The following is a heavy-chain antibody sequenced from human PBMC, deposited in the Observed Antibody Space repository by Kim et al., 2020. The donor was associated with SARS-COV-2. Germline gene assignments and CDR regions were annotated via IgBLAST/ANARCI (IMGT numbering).Heavy chain of an antibody. Sequence: SQTLSLTCAISGDSVSSNSAAWNWIRQSPSRGLEWLGRTYYRSKWYNDYAVSVKSRITINPDTSKNQFSLQLNSVTSEDTAVYYCARDVVNWGAPNTGDIDYWGQGTLVTVSS. J-gene: IGHJ4*02. CDR1: GDSVSSNSAA. D-gene: IGHD1-1*01. CDR2: TYYRSKWYN. CDR3: ARDVVNWGAPNTGDIDY. V-gene: IGHV6-1*01.